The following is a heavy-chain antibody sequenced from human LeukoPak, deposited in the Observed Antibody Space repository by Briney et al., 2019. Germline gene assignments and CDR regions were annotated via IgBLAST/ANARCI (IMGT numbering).Heavy chain of an antibody. Sequence: GGSLRLSCAASGFTFSSYSMNWVRQAPGKGLEWVSYISSSSSTIYYADSVKGRFTISRDNAKNSLYLQMNSLRAEDAAVYYCAKAPVTSCRGAFCYPFDYWGQGTLVTVSS. CDR2: ISSSSSTI. V-gene: IGHV3-48*01. CDR3: AKAPVTSCRGAFCYPFDY. J-gene: IGHJ4*02. D-gene: IGHD2-15*01. CDR1: GFTFSSYS.